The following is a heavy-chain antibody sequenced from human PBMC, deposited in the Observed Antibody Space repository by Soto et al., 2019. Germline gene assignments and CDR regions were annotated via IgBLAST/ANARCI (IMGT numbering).Heavy chain of an antibody. Sequence: QVQLVQSGAEVKKPGASVKVSCKASGYTFTSYAMHWVHQAPGQRLEWMGWINAGNGNTKYSQKFQGRVTITRDTSASTAYMELSSLRSEDTAVYYCARGSSPQGIDYWGQGTLVTVSS. J-gene: IGHJ4*02. CDR2: INAGNGNT. CDR1: GYTFTSYA. D-gene: IGHD6-6*01. V-gene: IGHV1-3*01. CDR3: ARGSSPQGIDY.